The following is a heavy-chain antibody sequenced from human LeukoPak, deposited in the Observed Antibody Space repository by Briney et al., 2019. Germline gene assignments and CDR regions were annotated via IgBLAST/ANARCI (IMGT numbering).Heavy chain of an antibody. D-gene: IGHD6-13*01. CDR2: ISSSSSLI. V-gene: IGHV3-21*01. J-gene: IGHJ6*03. CDR1: GFTFSYYS. Sequence: PGGSLRLSCAASGFTFSYYSMNWVRQAPGRGLERVSCISSSSSLIFYSDSVGGRFTISRDNAKNLLYLHMNSLRVEDTAVYYCAKVDRGDYSSSPVPYYNYYMNVWGKGTTVTVS. CDR3: AKVDRGDYSSSPVPYYNYYMNV.